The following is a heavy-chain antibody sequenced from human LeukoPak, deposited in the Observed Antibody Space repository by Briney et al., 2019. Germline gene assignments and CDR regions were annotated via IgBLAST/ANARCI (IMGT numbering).Heavy chain of an antibody. CDR3: ARGRWVFDS. D-gene: IGHD6-13*01. CDR1: RFIFSNSW. V-gene: IGHV3-7*01. J-gene: IGHJ4*02. CDR2: IKEDGSET. Sequence: GGSLRLSCAASRFIFSNSWMSWVRQAPGKGLEWVANIKEDGSETRYVASVKGRFTISRDNAKSSLYLQTNSLRAEDTAVYYCARGRWVFDSWGQGTLVTVSS.